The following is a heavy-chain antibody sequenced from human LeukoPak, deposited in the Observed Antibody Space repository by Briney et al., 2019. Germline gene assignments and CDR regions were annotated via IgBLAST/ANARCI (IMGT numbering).Heavy chain of an antibody. D-gene: IGHD3-10*01. J-gene: IGHJ4*02. CDR3: ARELFGELFIDY. CDR2: IYYSGST. CDR1: GGSISSRY. V-gene: IGHV4-59*11. Sequence: SETLSLTCTVSGGSISSRYWSWIRQPPGKGLEWIGYIYYSGSTNYNPSLKSRVTISVDTSKNQFSLKLSSVTAADTAVYYCARELFGELFIDYWGQGTLVTVSS.